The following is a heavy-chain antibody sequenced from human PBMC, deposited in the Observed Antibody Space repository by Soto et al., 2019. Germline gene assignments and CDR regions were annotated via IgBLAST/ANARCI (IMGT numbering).Heavy chain of an antibody. CDR3: ASVLGSRRSGSYPSD. D-gene: IGHD3-10*01. Sequence: HPGGSLRLSCAASGFSISDCSMNWVRRAPGKGLEWISYISTNNDAIYYADSVKGRFTISRDNAKNSLYLQMNSLRAEDTALYYCASVLGSRRSGSYPSDWGQGTLVTVAS. CDR2: ISTNNDAI. CDR1: GFSISDCS. V-gene: IGHV3-48*01. J-gene: IGHJ4*02.